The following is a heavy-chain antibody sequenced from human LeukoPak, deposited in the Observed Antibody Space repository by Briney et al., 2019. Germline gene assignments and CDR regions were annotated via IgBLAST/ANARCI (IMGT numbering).Heavy chain of an antibody. Sequence: SVKVSCKASGYTFTDYYIHWVRQAPGQGLEWMGGIIPIFGTANYAQKFQGRVTITADESTSTAYMELSSLRSEDTAVYYCARAFSYSGYDAWGQGTLVTISS. D-gene: IGHD5-12*01. J-gene: IGHJ5*02. V-gene: IGHV1-69*13. CDR3: ARAFSYSGYDA. CDR2: IIPIFGTA. CDR1: GYTFTDYY.